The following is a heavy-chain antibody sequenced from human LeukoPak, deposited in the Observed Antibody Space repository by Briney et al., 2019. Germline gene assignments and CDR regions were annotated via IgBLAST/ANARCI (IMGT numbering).Heavy chain of an antibody. CDR3: AKAPSPYYDFWSGYYRY. V-gene: IGHV3-30*18. CDR1: GFTFSSYG. J-gene: IGHJ4*02. Sequence: PGGSLRLSCAASGFTFSSYGMHWVRQAPGKGLEWVAVISYDGSNKYYADSVKGRFTISRDNSKNTLYLQMNSLRAEDTAVYYCAKAPSPYYDFWSGYYRYWGQGTLVTASS. D-gene: IGHD3-3*01. CDR2: ISYDGSNK.